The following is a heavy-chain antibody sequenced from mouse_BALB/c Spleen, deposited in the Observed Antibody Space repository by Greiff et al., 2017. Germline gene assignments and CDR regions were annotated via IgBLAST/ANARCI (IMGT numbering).Heavy chain of an antibody. V-gene: IGHV5-17*02. J-gene: IGHJ2*01. CDR2: ISSGSSTI. CDR3: ARSGLRLPFDY. CDR1: GFTFSSFG. D-gene: IGHD1-2*01. Sequence: EVHLVESGGGLVQPGGSRKLSCAASGFTFSSFGMHWVRQAPEKGLEWVAYISSGSSTIYYADTVKGRFTISRDNPKNTLFLQMTSLRSEDTAMYYCARSGLRLPFDYWGQGTTLTVSS.